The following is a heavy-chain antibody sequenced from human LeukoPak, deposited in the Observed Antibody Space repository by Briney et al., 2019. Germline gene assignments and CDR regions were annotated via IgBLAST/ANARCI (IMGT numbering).Heavy chain of an antibody. Sequence: GGSLRLSCAASGFTFSSYWMSWVRQAPGKGLGWVANIKQDGSEKYYVDSVKGRFTISRDNAKNSLYLQMNSLRAEDTAVYYCASTYDSSGYYYVPSFDYWGQGTLVTVSS. CDR2: IKQDGSEK. CDR3: ASTYDSSGYYYVPSFDY. D-gene: IGHD3-22*01. CDR1: GFTFSSYW. J-gene: IGHJ4*02. V-gene: IGHV3-7*03.